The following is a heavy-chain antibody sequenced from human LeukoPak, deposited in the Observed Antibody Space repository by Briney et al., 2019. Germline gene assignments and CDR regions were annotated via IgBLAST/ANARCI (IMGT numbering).Heavy chain of an antibody. CDR1: GGTFGSYS. D-gene: IGHD6-6*01. V-gene: IGHV1-69*01. Sequence: SVKVSCKASGGTFGSYSITWVRQTPGQGLEWMGGIIPMFDKTNYAQKFLGRLTITADESTTTAYMELNSLGSQDTGIYYCAREAAYSGSSSQASFYFDYWGQGTLVTVSS. CDR2: IIPMFDKT. CDR3: AREAAYSGSSSQASFYFDY. J-gene: IGHJ4*02.